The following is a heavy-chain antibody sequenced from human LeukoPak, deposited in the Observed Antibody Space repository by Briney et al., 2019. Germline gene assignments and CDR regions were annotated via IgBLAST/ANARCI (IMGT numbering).Heavy chain of an antibody. CDR3: ARVAYCGGDCSKGGAYWFDP. J-gene: IGHJ5*02. Sequence: GGSLRLSCAASGFTFGSYGMHWVRQAPGKGLERVSSISSGGTYIYYADSVKGRFTISRDYAKNSLFLQMNSLRAEDTAVYYCARVAYCGGDCSKGGAYWFDPWGQGTLVTVSS. CDR2: ISSGGTYI. CDR1: GFTFGSYG. D-gene: IGHD2-21*02. V-gene: IGHV3-21*01.